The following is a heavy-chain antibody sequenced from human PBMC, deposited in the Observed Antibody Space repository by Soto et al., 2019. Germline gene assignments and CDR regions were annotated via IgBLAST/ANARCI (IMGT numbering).Heavy chain of an antibody. CDR3: AKEPTIAAVNFDY. CDR1: GFTFNAYG. J-gene: IGHJ4*02. D-gene: IGHD6-6*01. Sequence: QVQLVESGGDVVQPGRSLRLSCAASGFTFNAYGMHWVRQAPGKGLDWVAVVSSDGNTQYYADSVKGRFTISRDNSKNTLYLQMNSLRADDTAVYYCAKEPTIAAVNFDYWGQGTLVTVSS. V-gene: IGHV3-30*18. CDR2: VSSDGNTQ.